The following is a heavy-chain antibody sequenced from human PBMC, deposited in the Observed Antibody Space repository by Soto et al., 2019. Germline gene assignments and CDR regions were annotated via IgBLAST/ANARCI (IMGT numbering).Heavy chain of an antibody. J-gene: IGHJ6*02. CDR3: ARNRTKWTYGQKNYHKYGMDV. D-gene: IGHD1-26*01. Sequence: QVQLVQSGAEVKKPGASLRVSCKASGYTFTSYGITWVRQAPGQGLEWVGWISPYDGDTHQGQTLQGRVTMTTDTSTRTAHMELRSLRSDDTAVYYCARNRTKWTYGQKNYHKYGMDVWGQGTTVTVSS. CDR2: ISPYDGDT. CDR1: GYTFTSYG. V-gene: IGHV1-18*01.